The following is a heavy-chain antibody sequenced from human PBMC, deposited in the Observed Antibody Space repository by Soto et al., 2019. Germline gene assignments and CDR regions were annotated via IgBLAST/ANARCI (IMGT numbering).Heavy chain of an antibody. J-gene: IGHJ3*02. Sequence: GGSQRLSCAASEFTVSSSYMTWVRQAPGKGLEWVSVIYSGGSTYYADSVRGRFTISRDNSKNTLYLQMSSLRAEDTAVYYCARAPPYCSSTSCPGTFDIWGQGTMVTVS. CDR2: IYSGGST. D-gene: IGHD2-2*01. CDR1: EFTVSSSY. CDR3: ARAPPYCSSTSCPGTFDI. V-gene: IGHV3-53*01.